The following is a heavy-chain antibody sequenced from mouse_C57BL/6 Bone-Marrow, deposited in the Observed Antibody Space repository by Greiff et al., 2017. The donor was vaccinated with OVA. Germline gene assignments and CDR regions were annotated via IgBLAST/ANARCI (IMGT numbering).Heavy chain of an antibody. J-gene: IGHJ3*01. CDR2: INPYNGDT. CDR1: GYSFTGYF. D-gene: IGHD1-1*01. CDR3: ARENYYGSTWFAY. V-gene: IGHV1-20*01. Sequence: DVQLQESGPELVKPGDSVKISCKASGYSFTGYFMNWVMQSHGKSLEWIGRINPYNGDTFYNQKFKGKATLTVDKSSSTAHMELRSLTSEDSAVYYCARENYYGSTWFAYWGQGTLVTVSA.